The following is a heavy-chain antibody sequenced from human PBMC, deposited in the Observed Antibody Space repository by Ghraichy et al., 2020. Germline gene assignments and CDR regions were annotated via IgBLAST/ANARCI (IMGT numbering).Heavy chain of an antibody. D-gene: IGHD2-2*01. V-gene: IGHV3-30*18. J-gene: IGHJ4*02. CDR1: GFTFSSYG. CDR3: AKGEYQLPIDY. CDR2: ISYDGSNK. Sequence: GGSLRLSCAASGFTFSSYGMHWVRQAPGKGLEWVAVISYDGSNKYYADSVKGRFTISRDNSKNTLYLQMNSLRAEDTAVYYCAKGEYQLPIDYWGQGTLVTVSS.